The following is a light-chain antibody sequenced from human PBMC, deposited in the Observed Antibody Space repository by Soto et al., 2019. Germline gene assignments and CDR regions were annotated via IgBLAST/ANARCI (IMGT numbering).Light chain of an antibody. Sequence: DIQMTQSPSSLSASVGDRVTITCRASQSITSYLNWYQQKPGKAPQLLIYAASSLQSVVPSRFSGSGSGTDFTLTISSLQPEDFASYFCQQSYTTPWTFDQGTKVEVK. CDR1: QSITSY. V-gene: IGKV1-39*01. CDR2: AAS. J-gene: IGKJ1*01. CDR3: QQSYTTPWT.